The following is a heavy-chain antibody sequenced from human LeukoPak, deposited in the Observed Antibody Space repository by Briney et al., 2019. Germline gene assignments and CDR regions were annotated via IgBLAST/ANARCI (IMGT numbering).Heavy chain of an antibody. V-gene: IGHV3-74*01. CDR2: INIAGSVT. Sequence: GGSLRLSCAASGFTFSSYAMHWVHQAPGKGLEWVSRINIAGSVTTYADSVKGRFTISRDNAKKTLYLQMNSLRAEDTAVYYCARDMVDWGQGTLVTVSS. D-gene: IGHD2-15*01. CDR3: ARDMVD. CDR1: GFTFSSYA. J-gene: IGHJ4*02.